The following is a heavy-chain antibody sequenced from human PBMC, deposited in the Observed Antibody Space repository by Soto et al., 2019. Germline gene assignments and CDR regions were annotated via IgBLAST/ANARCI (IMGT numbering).Heavy chain of an antibody. CDR1: GGSFSGYY. J-gene: IGHJ6*02. CDR3: ARAMFRDIRRENFYYYYYGMDV. D-gene: IGHD2-15*01. V-gene: IGHV4-34*01. Sequence: PSETLSLTCAVYGGSFSGYYWSWIRQPPGKGLEWIGEINHSGSTNYNPSLKSRVTISVDTSKNQFSLRLSSVTAADTAVYYCARAMFRDIRRENFYYYYYGMDVWGQGTTVTVSS. CDR2: INHSGST.